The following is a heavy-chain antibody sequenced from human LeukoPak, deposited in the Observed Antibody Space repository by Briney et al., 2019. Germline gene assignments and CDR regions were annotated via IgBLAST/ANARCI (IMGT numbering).Heavy chain of an antibody. Sequence: GGSLRLSCAASEFTFSSYGMHWVRQAPGKGLEWVSAISGSGGSTYYADSVKGRFTISRDNSKNTLYLQMNSLRAEDTAVYYCANVVVVAATPDDFDYWGQGTLVTVSS. CDR1: EFTFSSYG. CDR3: ANVVVVAATPDDFDY. J-gene: IGHJ4*02. CDR2: ISGSGGST. D-gene: IGHD2-15*01. V-gene: IGHV3-23*01.